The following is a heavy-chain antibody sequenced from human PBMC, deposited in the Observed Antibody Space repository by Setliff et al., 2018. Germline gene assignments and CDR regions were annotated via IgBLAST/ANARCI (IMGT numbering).Heavy chain of an antibody. CDR3: ARGRNVASRLLDS. Sequence: LSLTCTVSGGSISSISYYWGWIRQPPGKGLEWIGSIYYSGTTGSTKYNPSLKSRVTMSIDTSKNQFSLMVTSVTAADTAVYYCARGRNVASRLLDSWGQGTLVTVSS. V-gene: IGHV4-39*07. D-gene: IGHD6-6*01. CDR2: IYYSGTTGST. J-gene: IGHJ4*02. CDR1: GGSISSISYY.